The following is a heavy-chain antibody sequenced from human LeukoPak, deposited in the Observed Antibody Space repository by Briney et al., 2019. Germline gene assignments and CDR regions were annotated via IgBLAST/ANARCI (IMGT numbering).Heavy chain of an antibody. Sequence: PGGSLRLSCAASGFTFSSYAMSWVRQAPGKRLEWVSAISGSGGSTYYADSVKGRFTTSRDNSKNTLYLQMNSLRAEDTAVYYCAKPYDSSGYYYNYWGQGTLVTVSS. V-gene: IGHV3-23*01. CDR1: GFTFSSYA. D-gene: IGHD3-22*01. CDR3: AKPYDSSGYYYNY. CDR2: ISGSGGST. J-gene: IGHJ4*02.